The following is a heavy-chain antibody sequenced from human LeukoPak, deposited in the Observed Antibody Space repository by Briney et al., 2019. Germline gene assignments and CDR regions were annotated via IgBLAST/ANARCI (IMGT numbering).Heavy chain of an antibody. J-gene: IGHJ4*02. CDR1: GFTFSDYY. Sequence: GGSLRLSCATSGFTFSDYYMSWIRQAPGKGLEWLSCISGGSGDIYYADSIKGRFTISRNNAKNSLYLQMDSLGAEDTAIYYCAKEGERYYFGSGSFDSWGQGTLVTVSS. CDR3: AKEGERYYFGSGSFDS. CDR2: ISGGSGDI. D-gene: IGHD3-10*01. V-gene: IGHV3-11*06.